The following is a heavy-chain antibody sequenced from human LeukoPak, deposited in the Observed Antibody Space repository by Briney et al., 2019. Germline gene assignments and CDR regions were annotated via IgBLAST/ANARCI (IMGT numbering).Heavy chain of an antibody. CDR3: AREETGESYYFDY. D-gene: IGHD7-27*01. Sequence: GGSLRLSCAASGFTFSSYGMHWVRQAPGKGLEWVAVIWHDGSNKYYADSVKGRFTISRDNSKNTLYLQMNSLRAEDTAVYYCAREETGESYYFDYWGQGTLVTVSS. CDR1: GFTFSSYG. CDR2: IWHDGSNK. V-gene: IGHV3-33*01. J-gene: IGHJ4*02.